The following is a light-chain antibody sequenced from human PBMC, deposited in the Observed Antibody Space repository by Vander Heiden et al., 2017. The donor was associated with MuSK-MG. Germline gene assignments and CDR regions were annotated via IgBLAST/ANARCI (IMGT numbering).Light chain of an antibody. CDR2: KDN. Sequence: SYELTQAPSLSVSPGQTANIPCSGDTLGDKYASWYQQHPGQSPVLVIYKDNRRPSEIPERFSGSNSGNTATLTINGTQPIDDAEYYCQTWDSSAAVFGGGTKLTVL. CDR3: QTWDSSAAV. CDR1: TLGDKY. J-gene: IGLJ2*01. V-gene: IGLV3-1*01.